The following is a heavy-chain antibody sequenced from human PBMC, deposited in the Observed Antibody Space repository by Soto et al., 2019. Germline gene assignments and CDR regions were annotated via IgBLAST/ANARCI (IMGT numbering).Heavy chain of an antibody. V-gene: IGHV5-51*01. D-gene: IGHD4-17*01. CDR2: IYPGDSDT. CDR3: ARQARAVTVAWDYYYYYGMDV. Sequence: PGESLKISWQGSGYSFTSYWIGWVRPMPGKGLEWMGIIYPGDSDTRYSPSFQGQVTISADKSISTAYLQWSSLKASDTAMYYCARQARAVTVAWDYYYYYGMDVWGQGTTVTVSS. CDR1: GYSFTSYW. J-gene: IGHJ6*02.